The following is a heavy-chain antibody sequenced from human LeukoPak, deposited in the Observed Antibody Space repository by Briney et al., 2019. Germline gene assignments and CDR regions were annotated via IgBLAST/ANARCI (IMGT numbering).Heavy chain of an antibody. CDR2: IYYSGNT. CDR3: ARLTTGGSVSY. V-gene: IGHV4-39*01. CDR1: GGSISSSRYY. Sequence: SETLSLTCNVSGGSISSSRYYWGWIRQPPGKGLEWIGTIYYSGNTYYNPSVKSRDTRSVDKTKNQFSLKLSSVTAADTAVYYCARLTTGGSVSYWGRGTLVTVSS. J-gene: IGHJ4*02. D-gene: IGHD3-10*01.